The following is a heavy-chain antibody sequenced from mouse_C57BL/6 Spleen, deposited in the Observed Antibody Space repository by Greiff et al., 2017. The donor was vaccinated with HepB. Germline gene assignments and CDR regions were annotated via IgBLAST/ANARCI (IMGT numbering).Heavy chain of an antibody. CDR1: GYTFTDYY. Sequence: VQLQQSGPELVKPGASVKISCKASGYTFTDYYMNWVKQSHGKSLEWIGDINPNNGGTSYNQKFKGKATLTVDKSSSTAYMELRSLTSEDSAVYYCAPIYYYDKGYFDVWGTGTTVTVSS. CDR3: APIYYYDKGYFDV. D-gene: IGHD1-1*01. J-gene: IGHJ1*03. V-gene: IGHV1-26*01. CDR2: INPNNGGT.